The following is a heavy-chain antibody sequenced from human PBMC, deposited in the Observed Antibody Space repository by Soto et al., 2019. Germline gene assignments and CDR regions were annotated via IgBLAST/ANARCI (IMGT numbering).Heavy chain of an antibody. Sequence: QVHLVQSGAEMKKPGSSVKVSCKVSGGDLTNSGISWVRQAPGQGLEWMGGIFPLLAMVDYSQKFQGRVTITAEESTNTAYMARGSLSSEVTAVCCCAEEDGAGFKSWGQGTLVIVSS. CDR2: IFPLLAMV. V-gene: IGHV1-69*04. D-gene: IGHD1-26*01. CDR3: AEEDGAGFKS. J-gene: IGHJ4*01. CDR1: GGDLTNSG.